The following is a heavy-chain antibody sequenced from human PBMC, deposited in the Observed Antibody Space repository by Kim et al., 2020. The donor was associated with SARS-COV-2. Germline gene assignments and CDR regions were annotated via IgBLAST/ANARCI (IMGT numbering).Heavy chain of an antibody. D-gene: IGHD3-3*01. V-gene: IGHV4-34*01. CDR1: GGSFSDHN. CDR3: ARGRAGVVPAPVLGLGPYYDYYAMNV. J-gene: IGHJ6*02. Sequence: SETLSLTCAVYGGSFSDHNWSWIRQPPGKGLEWIGEIYHSGSTNHSPSLKSRITISVDTSKSQFSLRLKSMTATDTAVYYCARGRAGVVPAPVLGLGPYYDYYAMNVWGRGTPVAVSS. CDR2: IYHSGST.